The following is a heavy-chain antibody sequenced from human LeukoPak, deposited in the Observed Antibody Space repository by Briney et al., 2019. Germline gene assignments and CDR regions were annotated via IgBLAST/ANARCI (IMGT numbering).Heavy chain of an antibody. V-gene: IGHV4-34*01. J-gene: IGHJ4*01. CDR3: ARGVSSSWYGVDY. D-gene: IGHD6-13*01. Sequence: SETLSLTCAVYGGSFSGYYWSWIRQPPGKGLEWIGEINHSGSTNYNPSLKSRVTISVDTSKNQFSLKLSSVTAADTAVYYCARGVSSSWYGVDYWGQEPWSPSPQ. CDR2: INHSGST. CDR1: GGSFSGYY.